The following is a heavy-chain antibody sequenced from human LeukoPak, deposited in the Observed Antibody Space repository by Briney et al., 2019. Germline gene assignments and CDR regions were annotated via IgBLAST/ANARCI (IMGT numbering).Heavy chain of an antibody. J-gene: IGHJ4*02. CDR1: GFSLSTSGVG. CDR3: AHSRGPYSSGWWFDY. Sequence: SGPTLVKPTQTLTLTCTFSGFSLSTSGVGVGWICQPPGKALEWLALIYWDDDKRYSPSLKSRLTITKDTSKNQVVLTMTNMDPVDTATYYCAHSRGPYSSGWWFDYWGQGTLVTVSS. D-gene: IGHD6-19*01. V-gene: IGHV2-5*02. CDR2: IYWDDDK.